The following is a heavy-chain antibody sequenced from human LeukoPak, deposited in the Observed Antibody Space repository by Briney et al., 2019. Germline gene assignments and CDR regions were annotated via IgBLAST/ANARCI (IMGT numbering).Heavy chain of an antibody. Sequence: GGSLRLSCAASGFTFSSYAMSWVRQAPGKGLEWVSAISGSGGSTYYADSVKGRFTISRDNSKNTLYLQMNSLRAEDTAVYYYAKVRRAVAGLGRDYFDYWGQGTLVTVSS. CDR2: ISGSGGST. V-gene: IGHV3-23*01. CDR1: GFTFSSYA. D-gene: IGHD6-19*01. CDR3: AKVRRAVAGLGRDYFDY. J-gene: IGHJ4*02.